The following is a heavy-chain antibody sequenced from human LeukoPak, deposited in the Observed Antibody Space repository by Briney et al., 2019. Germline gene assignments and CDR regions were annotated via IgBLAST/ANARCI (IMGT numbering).Heavy chain of an antibody. V-gene: IGHV3-23*01. Sequence: PGGSLRLSCAASGFTFSNYAMSWVRQAPGRGLEWVSAISGSGGITYYADSVKGRFTISRDNSKNTLYLRMNSLRAEDTAVYYCAKVPSYYYDSSGYYYIDYWGQGTLVTVSS. D-gene: IGHD3-22*01. CDR2: ISGSGGIT. CDR1: GFTFSNYA. J-gene: IGHJ4*02. CDR3: AKVPSYYYDSSGYYYIDY.